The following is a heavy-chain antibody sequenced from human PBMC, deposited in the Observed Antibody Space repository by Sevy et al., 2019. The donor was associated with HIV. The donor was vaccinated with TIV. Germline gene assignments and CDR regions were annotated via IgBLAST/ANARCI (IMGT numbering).Heavy chain of an antibody. V-gene: IGHV3-11*01. D-gene: IGHD3-10*01. CDR3: AREVDGVRGVYDY. CDR1: GFTFSNYY. Sequence: GGSLRLSCAASGFTFSNYYMNWIRQAPGKGLEWVASISISVRMISYADSVKGRFTISRDNAKNSLYLQMSSLRADDTAVYYCAREVDGVRGVYDYWGQGTLVTVSS. J-gene: IGHJ4*02. CDR2: ISISVRMI.